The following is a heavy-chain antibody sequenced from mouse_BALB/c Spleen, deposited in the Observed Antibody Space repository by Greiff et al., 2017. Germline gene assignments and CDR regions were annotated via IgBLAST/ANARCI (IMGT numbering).Heavy chain of an antibody. CDR2: ISSGSSTI. Sequence: EVQGVESGGGLVQPGGSRKLSCAASGFTFSSFGMHWVRQAPEKGLEWVAYISSGSSTIYYADTVKGRFTISRDNPKNTLFLQMTSLRSEDTAMYYCAITYGSSYTFAYWGQGTLVTVSA. V-gene: IGHV5-17*02. J-gene: IGHJ3*01. D-gene: IGHD1-1*01. CDR1: GFTFSSFG. CDR3: AITYGSSYTFAY.